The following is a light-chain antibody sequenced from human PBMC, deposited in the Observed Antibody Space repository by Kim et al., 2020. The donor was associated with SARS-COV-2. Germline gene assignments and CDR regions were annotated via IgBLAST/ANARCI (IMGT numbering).Light chain of an antibody. J-gene: IGLJ1*01. Sequence: PGQRGTNCCSGSSSNIGSNAVNWYQHLPGTAPKLLIYNNNQRPSGVPDRFSGSKSGTSASLAISGLQSEDEADYYCASWDDSLTVLFGTGTKVTVL. CDR2: NNN. CDR1: SSNIGSNA. V-gene: IGLV1-44*01. CDR3: ASWDDSLTVL.